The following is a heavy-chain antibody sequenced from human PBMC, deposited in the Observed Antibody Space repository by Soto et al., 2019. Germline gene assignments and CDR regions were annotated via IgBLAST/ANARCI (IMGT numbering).Heavy chain of an antibody. Sequence: EVQLVESGGGLVKPGGSLSLSCAASGFPFSNAWMPWVRKAPGKGLEWVGRVKSKTDGGTIDYAAPVKDRFTISRDDSKNTLYLQMNSLKTEDTAVYYCIGTYSGSSMRFDYWGQGTLVTVSS. V-gene: IGHV3-15*01. CDR1: GFPFSNAW. CDR2: VKSKTDGGTI. CDR3: IGTYSGSSMRFDY. D-gene: IGHD5-12*01. J-gene: IGHJ4*02.